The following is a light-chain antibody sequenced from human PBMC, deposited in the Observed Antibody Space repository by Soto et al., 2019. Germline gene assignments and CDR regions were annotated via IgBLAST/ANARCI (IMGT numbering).Light chain of an antibody. Sequence: EIVLTQSPGTLSLSPGERATLSCRASQSISSTSLAWYQQKPGQAPRLLIHSASSRASGIPARFSGSGSGTDFSLTISRLEPEDVAVYYCQQYDASLLTFGPGTTVDIK. J-gene: IGKJ3*01. CDR3: QQYDASLLT. CDR2: SAS. CDR1: QSISSTS. V-gene: IGKV3-20*01.